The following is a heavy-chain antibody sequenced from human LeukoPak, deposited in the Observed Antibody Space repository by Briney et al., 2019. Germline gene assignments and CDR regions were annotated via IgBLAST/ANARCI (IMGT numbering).Heavy chain of an antibody. CDR1: GFTFSSYT. J-gene: IGHJ4*02. D-gene: IGHD3-10*01. Sequence: GGSLRLSCAASGFTFSSYTTHWVRQVPGKGLEWVAFVLFDGTNEQYTDSVKGRFSISRDNSNNTLYLQMSSLTAEDTAVYYCAKDRYGSGANYFDYWGQGTLVTVSS. CDR2: VLFDGTNE. V-gene: IGHV3-30*04. CDR3: AKDRYGSGANYFDY.